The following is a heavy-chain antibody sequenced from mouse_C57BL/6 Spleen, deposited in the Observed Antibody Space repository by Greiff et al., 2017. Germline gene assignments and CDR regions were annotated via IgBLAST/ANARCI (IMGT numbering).Heavy chain of an antibody. CDR2: INPYNGGT. V-gene: IGHV1-19*01. CDR3: ASHGDWFAY. CDR1: GYTFTDHY. J-gene: IGHJ3*01. Sequence: EVQLQQSGPVLVKPGASVKMSCKASGYTFTDHYMNWVKQSHGKSLEWIGVINPYNGGTSYNQKFKGKATLTVDKSSSTAYMELNSLTSEDSAVYYCASHGDWFAYWGQGTLVTVSA.